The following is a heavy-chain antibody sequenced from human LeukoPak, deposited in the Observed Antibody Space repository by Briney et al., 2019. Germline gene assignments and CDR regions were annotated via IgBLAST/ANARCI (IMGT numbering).Heavy chain of an antibody. Sequence: GRPLRLSCATSGLTFSSYGMHWVRQAPGKGLEWVALIWFDGTNKYYADSVKGRFTSSRDPSKNTLYLQMNSLRAEDTAVYYCARIHNNYGMGYFQHWGQGTLVTVSS. CDR1: GLTFSSYG. CDR2: IWFDGTNK. CDR3: ARIHNNYGMGYFQH. J-gene: IGHJ1*01. V-gene: IGHV3-33*01. D-gene: IGHD3-16*01.